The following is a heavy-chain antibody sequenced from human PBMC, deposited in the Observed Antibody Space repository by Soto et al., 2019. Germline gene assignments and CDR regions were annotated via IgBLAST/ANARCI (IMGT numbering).Heavy chain of an antibody. Sequence: ISHDRILWSASIVSYYRRWIEEPPGKGLEWIGYIYYSGSTNYNPSLKSRVTISVDTSKNQFSLKLSSVTAADTAVYYCARGGGSGWPKNFDYWGQRTLVTVS. V-gene: IGHV4-59*01. J-gene: IGHJ4*02. D-gene: IGHD6-19*01. CDR2: IYYSGST. CDR3: ARGGGSGWPKNFDY. CDR1: SASIVSYY.